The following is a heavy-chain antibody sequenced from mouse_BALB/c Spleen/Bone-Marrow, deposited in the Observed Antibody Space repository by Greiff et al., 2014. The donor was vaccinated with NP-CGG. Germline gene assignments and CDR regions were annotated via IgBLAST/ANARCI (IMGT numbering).Heavy chain of an antibody. Sequence: QVHVKQSGAELVRPGTSVKVSCKGSGYAFTNYLIEWVKQRPGQGLEWIGVINSGSGGTKYNEKFKGKATLTADKSSSTAYMQLSNLTSDDSAVYFCARAITDAMDYWGQGTSVTVSS. CDR1: GYAFTNYL. D-gene: IGHD2-4*01. CDR2: INSGSGGT. V-gene: IGHV1-54*01. CDR3: ARAITDAMDY. J-gene: IGHJ4*01.